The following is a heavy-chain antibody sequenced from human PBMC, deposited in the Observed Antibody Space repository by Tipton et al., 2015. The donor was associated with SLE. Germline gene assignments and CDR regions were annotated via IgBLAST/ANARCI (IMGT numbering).Heavy chain of an antibody. CDR1: GYSINRGYY. J-gene: IGHJ4*02. D-gene: IGHD1-26*01. V-gene: IGHV4-38-2*01. CDR2: FYHGGNT. Sequence: TLSLPCDVSGYSINRGYYWGWLRKSPGKGLEWIGSFYHGGNTYYNPSLKSRVSISGDTSNNQFSLKLDSVTAADTAVYYCARGGGSYYDYWGQGTLVTVSS. CDR3: ARGGGSYYDY.